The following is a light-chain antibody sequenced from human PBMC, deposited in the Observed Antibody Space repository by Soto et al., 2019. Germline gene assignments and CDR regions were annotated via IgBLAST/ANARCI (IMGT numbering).Light chain of an antibody. CDR1: QSVSSY. V-gene: IGKV3-11*01. J-gene: IGKJ1*01. Sequence: EIVLTQSPATLSWSPGERATLSCRASQSVSSYLAWYQQKPGQAPRLLIYHASNRATGIPARFSGSGSGTDFTLTIISLEPEDFAVYYCQQRSNWPWTFGQGTKVEIK. CDR3: QQRSNWPWT. CDR2: HAS.